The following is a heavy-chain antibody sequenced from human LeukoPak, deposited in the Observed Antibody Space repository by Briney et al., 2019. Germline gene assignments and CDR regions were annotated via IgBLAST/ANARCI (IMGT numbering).Heavy chain of an antibody. V-gene: IGHV1-2*02. CDR2: INPNSGGI. CDR1: GYTFTGYY. Sequence: GASVKVSCKASGYTFTGYYMYWVRQAPGQGLEWMGWINPNSGGINYAQKFQGRVTMTRDTSISTAYMELSRLRSDDTAVYYCARDWGYPPTYGWFDPWGQGTLVTVSS. J-gene: IGHJ5*02. D-gene: IGHD3-16*01. CDR3: ARDWGYPPTYGWFDP.